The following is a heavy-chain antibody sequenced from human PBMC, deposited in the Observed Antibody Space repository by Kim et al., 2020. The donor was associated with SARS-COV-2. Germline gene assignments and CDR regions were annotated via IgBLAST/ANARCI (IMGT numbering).Heavy chain of an antibody. J-gene: IGHJ4*02. V-gene: IGHV4-59*01. D-gene: IGHD5-12*01. CDR3: AGTPYSGHDGLDY. Sequence: YNPSLKSRVTISGDTSKSQFSLQLNSVTAADTAVYFCAGTPYSGHDGLDYWGQGALVTVSS.